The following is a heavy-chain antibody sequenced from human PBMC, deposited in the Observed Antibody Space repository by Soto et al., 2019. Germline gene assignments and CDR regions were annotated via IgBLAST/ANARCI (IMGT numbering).Heavy chain of an antibody. V-gene: IGHV3-74*01. J-gene: IGHJ4*02. CDR1: GFTFSTYW. Sequence: XGSLILSCAASGFTFSTYWMHWVRQAPGKGLVWVSRIDPDGSSTTYADSVKGRFTISRDNADNTLYLQMNSLRAEDTAVYYCATLASIQLERYDYRGQGTLVTVS. D-gene: IGHD1-1*01. CDR2: IDPDGSST. CDR3: ATLASIQLERYDY.